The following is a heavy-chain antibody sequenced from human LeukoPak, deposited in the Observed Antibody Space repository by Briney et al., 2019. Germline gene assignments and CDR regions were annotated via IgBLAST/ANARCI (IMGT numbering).Heavy chain of an antibody. CDR1: GFTFSSYS. CDR2: ISSSSSYI. J-gene: IGHJ4*02. CDR3: ARALYYHAPGDY. Sequence: GGSLRLSCAASGFTFSSYSMNWVRQAPGKGLEWVSSISSSSSYIYYADSVKGPFTISRDNAKNSLYLQMNSLRAEDTAVYYCARALYYHAPGDYWGQGTLVTVSS. V-gene: IGHV3-21*01. D-gene: IGHD3-10*01.